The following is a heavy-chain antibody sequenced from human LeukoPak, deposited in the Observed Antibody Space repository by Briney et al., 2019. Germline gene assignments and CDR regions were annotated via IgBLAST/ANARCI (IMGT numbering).Heavy chain of an antibody. D-gene: IGHD2-2*02. CDR1: GGTFSSYA. Sequence: EASVKVSCKASGGTFSSYAINWVRQAPGQGLEWMGRIIPILGLANYAQKFQGRVTITADKSTSTAYMELSSLRSEDTAVYYCARERGYCSSSSCYTSDAFDIWGQGTLVTVSS. J-gene: IGHJ3*02. V-gene: IGHV1-69*04. CDR2: IIPILGLA. CDR3: ARERGYCSSSSCYTSDAFDI.